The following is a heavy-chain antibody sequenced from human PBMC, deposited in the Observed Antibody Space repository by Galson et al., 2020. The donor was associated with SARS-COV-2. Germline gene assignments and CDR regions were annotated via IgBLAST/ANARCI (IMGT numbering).Heavy chain of an antibody. D-gene: IGHD5-12*01. CDR2: ISGNSGSI. Sequence: GESLKISCVGSRFIFMAYNMNWVRRAPGRGLEWVASISGNSGSISYGDSVKGRFTISRDTAGKSVFLQMDRLRPEDTAMYFCARDMGVSVATDSFDFWGQGVMVTVSS. V-gene: IGHV3-21*04. CDR3: ARDMGVSVATDSFDF. CDR1: RFIFMAYN. J-gene: IGHJ3*01.